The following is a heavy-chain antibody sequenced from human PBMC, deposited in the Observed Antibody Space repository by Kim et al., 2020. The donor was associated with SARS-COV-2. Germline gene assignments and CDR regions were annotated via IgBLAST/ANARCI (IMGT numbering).Heavy chain of an antibody. V-gene: IGHV7-4-1*02. CDR3: ARDRWALWFRDQRYNWFDP. Sequence: ASVKVSCKASGYTFTSYAMNWVRQAPGQGLEWMGWINTNTGNPTYAQGFTGRFVFSLDTSVSTAYLQISSLKAEDTAVYYCARDRWALWFRDQRYNWFDPWGQGTLVTVSS. CDR1: GYTFTSYA. CDR2: INTNTGNP. D-gene: IGHD3-10*01. J-gene: IGHJ5*02.